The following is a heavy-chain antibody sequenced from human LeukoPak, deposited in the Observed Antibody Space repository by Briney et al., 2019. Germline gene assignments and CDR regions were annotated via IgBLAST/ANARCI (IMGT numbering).Heavy chain of an antibody. CDR2: INHSGST. V-gene: IGHV4-34*01. Sequence: PSETLSLTCAVYGGSFSGYYWSWIRQPPGKGLEWIGEINHSGSTNYNPSLKTRVTISVDTSKNQFSLKLSSVTAADTAVYYCARGIDYWGQGTLVTVSS. J-gene: IGHJ4*02. CDR3: ARGIDY. CDR1: GGSFSGYY.